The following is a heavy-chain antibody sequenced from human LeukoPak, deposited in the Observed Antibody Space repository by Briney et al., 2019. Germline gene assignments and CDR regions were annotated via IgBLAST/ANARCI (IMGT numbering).Heavy chain of an antibody. CDR3: ARGRNMITFGGAIDY. Sequence: GASVKVSCKASGYTFTSYGISWVRQAPGQGLEWMGWISAYNGNTNYAQKLQGRVTMTTDTSTSTAYMELRSLRSDDTAVYYCARGRNMITFGGAIDYWGQGTLVTVSS. CDR1: GYTFTSYG. CDR2: ISAYNGNT. J-gene: IGHJ4*02. V-gene: IGHV1-18*01. D-gene: IGHD3-16*01.